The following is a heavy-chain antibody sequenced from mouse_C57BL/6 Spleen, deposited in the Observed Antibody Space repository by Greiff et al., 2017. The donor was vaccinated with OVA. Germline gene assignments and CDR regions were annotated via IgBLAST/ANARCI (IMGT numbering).Heavy chain of an antibody. CDR1: GYTFTSYW. CDR3: ARESTVVRYFDV. J-gene: IGHJ1*03. V-gene: IGHV1-55*01. CDR2: IYPGSGST. Sequence: QVQLKQPGAELVKPGASVKMSCKASGYTFTSYWITWVKQRPGQGLEWIGDIYPGSGSTNYNEKFKSKATLTVDTSSSTAYMQLSSLTSEDSAVYYCARESTVVRYFDVWGTGTTVTVSS. D-gene: IGHD1-1*01.